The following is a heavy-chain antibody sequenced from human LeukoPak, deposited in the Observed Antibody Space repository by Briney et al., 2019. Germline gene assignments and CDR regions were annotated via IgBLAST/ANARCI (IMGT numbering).Heavy chain of an antibody. CDR3: ATPLSTDY. Sequence: PSETLSLTCTVSGGSIRSSSYYWGWIRQPPGKGLEWIGSIYYSGSTYYNQSLKSRVTISVDTSKNQFSLKLSSVTAADTAVYYCATPLSTDYWGQGTLVTVSS. D-gene: IGHD1-1*01. J-gene: IGHJ4*02. CDR2: IYYSGST. CDR1: GGSIRSSSYY. V-gene: IGHV4-39*01.